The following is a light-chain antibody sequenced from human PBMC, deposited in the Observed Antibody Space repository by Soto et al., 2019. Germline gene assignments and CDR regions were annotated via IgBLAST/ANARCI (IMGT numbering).Light chain of an antibody. CDR3: QVGDISSDRDVV. CDR2: YDS. CDR1: NIGSKS. J-gene: IGLJ2*01. V-gene: IGLV3-21*04. Sequence: SYELTQPPSVSVAPGKTARITCGGINIGSKSVPWYQKKPGQAHGLVIYYDSDRPSAIPGRFSGSNSGNTDTLTISRVEAGYEADYYCQVGDISSDRDVVFVGGTKLTVL.